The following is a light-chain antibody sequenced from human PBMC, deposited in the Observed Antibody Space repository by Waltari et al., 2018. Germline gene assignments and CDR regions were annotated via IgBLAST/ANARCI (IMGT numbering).Light chain of an antibody. V-gene: IGKV1-27*01. CDR3: L. CDR1: QGVCNY. J-gene: IGKJ1*01. Sequence: DIQMTQSPSSLSGSVGDRVTVTCRASQGVCNYLAWYLQKPGKVPKLLVYGASTWQSGVPSRFSGSGSGTDFTLTISSLQPGDVGTNYCLIGQGTKVEI. CDR2: GAS.